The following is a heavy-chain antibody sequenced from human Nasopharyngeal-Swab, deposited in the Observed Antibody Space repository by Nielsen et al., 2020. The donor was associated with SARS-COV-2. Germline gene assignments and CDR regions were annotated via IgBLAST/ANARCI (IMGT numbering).Heavy chain of an antibody. CDR1: GYTFTSNV. CDR3: AREKQEYANIWIDY. V-gene: IGHV7-4-1*02. J-gene: IGHJ4*02. CDR2: ISTKTGAP. D-gene: IGHD1-1*01. Sequence: ASVKVSCKASGYTFTSNVLIWVRQAPGQGPEYIGWISTKTGAPTYAQAFTGRFVISLDTSVSTTYLQISSLKADDTAVYYCAREKQEYANIWIDYWGQGTQVTVSS.